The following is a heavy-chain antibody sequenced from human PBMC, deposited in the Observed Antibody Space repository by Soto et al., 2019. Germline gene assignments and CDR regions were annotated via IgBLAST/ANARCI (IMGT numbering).Heavy chain of an antibody. V-gene: IGHV1-69*02. Sequence: QVQLVQSGAEVKKPASSVKVSCKASGGTFSSYPISWVRQAPGQGLEWMGRIIPILDITDYAQRFQGRVTITADKSTSTAYMELSSLSSDDTAVYYCARPTSTGTTSGYYFDYWGQGTLVTVSS. CDR3: ARPTSTGTTSGYYFDY. CDR1: GGTFSSYP. J-gene: IGHJ4*02. D-gene: IGHD1-7*01. CDR2: IIPILDIT.